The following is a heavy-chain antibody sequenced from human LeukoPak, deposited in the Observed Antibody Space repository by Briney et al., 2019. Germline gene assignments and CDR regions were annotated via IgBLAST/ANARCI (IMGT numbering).Heavy chain of an antibody. CDR3: ARDPSNSRGYRIYFDF. J-gene: IGHJ4*02. D-gene: IGHD3-22*01. V-gene: IGHV1-18*01. Sequence: ASVKVSCKASGYTFNSHGISWVRRAPRQALEWMGGISCYDATTNYAQKFQGRVTMTTDTSTRTAYMELRSLRSDDTAVYYCARDPSNSRGYRIYFDFWGQGTVVTVS. CDR2: ISCYDATT. CDR1: GYTFNSHG.